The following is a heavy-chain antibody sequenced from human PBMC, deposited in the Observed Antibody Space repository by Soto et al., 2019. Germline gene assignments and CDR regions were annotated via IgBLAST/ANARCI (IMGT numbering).Heavy chain of an antibody. Sequence: QVQLVQSGAEVKKPGASVKVSCKASGYTFINYGINWVRQAPGQGLEWMGWISVYTGNTNYAQKLQGRVTMTTDTXXXXXXXXXXXXXXXXXXXXXXXXXXXXXXXXXXXXXXHWGQGTLVTVSS. CDR1: GYTFINYG. V-gene: IGHV1-18*01. CDR2: ISVYTGNT. CDR3: XXXXXXXXXXXXXXXXH. J-gene: IGHJ4*02.